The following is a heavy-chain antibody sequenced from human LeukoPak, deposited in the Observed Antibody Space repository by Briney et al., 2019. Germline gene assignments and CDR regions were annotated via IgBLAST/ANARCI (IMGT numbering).Heavy chain of an antibody. CDR2: IYYSGNT. J-gene: IGHJ5*02. Sequence: PSETLSLTCTVSGGSISSHYWSWIRQPPGKGLEWIGYIYYSGNTSYNPTLKSRVTISVDTSKNQFSLKLSSVTAADTAVYYCARDKGGYCSSTSCYPTNWFDPWGQGTLVTVSS. CDR3: ARDKGGYCSSTSCYPTNWFDP. D-gene: IGHD2-2*03. V-gene: IGHV4-59*11. CDR1: GGSISSHY.